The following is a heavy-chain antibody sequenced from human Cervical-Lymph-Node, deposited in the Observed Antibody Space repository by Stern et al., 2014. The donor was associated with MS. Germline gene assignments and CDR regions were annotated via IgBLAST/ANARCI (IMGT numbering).Heavy chain of an antibody. D-gene: IGHD1-14*01. CDR2: IIPMFCAA. J-gene: IGHJ4*02. V-gene: IGHV1-69*01. Sequence: QEQMVQSGAGIKKPGSSVKVSCKASGGSFSSYDVNWVPQATGQAPEWIGWIIPMFCAANFAQKSQGRVTLISDESTSTVFMEMISLTSEDTAVYYCTRESTAHSGTFDFWGQGTLVTV. CDR1: GGSFSSYD. CDR3: TRESTAHSGTFDF.